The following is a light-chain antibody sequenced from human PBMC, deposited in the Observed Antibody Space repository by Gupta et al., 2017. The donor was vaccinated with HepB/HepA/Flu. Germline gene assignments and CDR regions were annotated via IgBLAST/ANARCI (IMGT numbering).Light chain of an antibody. Sequence: DIQMTQSPSTLSASVGDRVTITCRASLNIGSWLAWYQQKPGNAPKLLIYRASVLESGVPSTFSGSGSGTEFTLTISSLQPDDFATYYCQHYNSLPPVFGQGTKLEI. CDR2: RAS. CDR3: QHYNSLPPV. J-gene: IGKJ2*01. V-gene: IGKV1-5*03. CDR1: LNIGSW.